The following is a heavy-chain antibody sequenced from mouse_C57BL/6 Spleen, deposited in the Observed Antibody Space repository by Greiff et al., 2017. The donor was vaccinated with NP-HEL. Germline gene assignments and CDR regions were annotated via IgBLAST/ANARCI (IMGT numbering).Heavy chain of an antibody. CDR3: TKSLHYYGSSYGYFDV. J-gene: IGHJ1*03. CDR1: GYTFTSYW. D-gene: IGHD1-1*01. CDR2: IYPGNSDT. Sequence: VQLKESGTVLARPGASVKMSCKTSGYTFTSYWMHWVKQRPGQGLEWIGAIYPGNSDTSYNQKFKGKAKLTAVTSASTAYMELSSLTNEDSAVYYCTKSLHYYGSSYGYFDVWGTGTTVTVSS. V-gene: IGHV1-5*01.